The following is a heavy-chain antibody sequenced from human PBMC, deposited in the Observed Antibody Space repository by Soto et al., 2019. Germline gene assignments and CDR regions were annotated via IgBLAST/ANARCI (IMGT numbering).Heavy chain of an antibody. CDR3: ARGRLTTVVTPSYFDY. J-gene: IGHJ4*02. CDR1: GYTFTSYA. Sequence: SVKVSCKASGYTFTSYAMHWVRQAPGQGLEWMGRIIPILGIANYAQKFQGRVTITADKSTSTAYMELGSLRSEDTAVYYCARGRLTTVVTPSYFDYWGQGTLVTVSS. CDR2: IIPILGIA. D-gene: IGHD4-17*01. V-gene: IGHV1-69*04.